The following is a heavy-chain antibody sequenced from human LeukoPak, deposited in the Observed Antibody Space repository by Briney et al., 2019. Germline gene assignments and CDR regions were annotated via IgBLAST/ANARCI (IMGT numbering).Heavy chain of an antibody. CDR3: ARIKGVVVAATGAFDI. D-gene: IGHD2-15*01. V-gene: IGHV1-2*02. CDR1: GYTFTGYY. CDR2: INPNSGGT. J-gene: IGHJ3*02. Sequence: GASVKVSCKASGYTFTGYYMHWVRQAPGQGLEWMGWINPNSGGTNYAQKFQGRVTITADKSTSTAYMELSSLRSEDTAVYYCARIKGVVVAATGAFDIWGQGTMVTVSS.